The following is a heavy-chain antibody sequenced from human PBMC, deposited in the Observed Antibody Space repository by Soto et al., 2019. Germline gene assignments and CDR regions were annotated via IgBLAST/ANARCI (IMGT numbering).Heavy chain of an antibody. CDR2: VSKSDYT. CDR3: ARDSGYGSGASVNHYLDY. D-gene: IGHD3-10*01. CDR1: GFNFNNYG. V-gene: IGHV3-21*01. Sequence: GGSLRLSCAVSGFNFNNYGINWVRQAPGKGLEWVSSVSKSDYTYYSDSVKGRFTMSRDNAKNSLYLQMGSLRAEDTAVYYCARDSGYGSGASVNHYLDYWGHGTLVTVSS. J-gene: IGHJ4*01.